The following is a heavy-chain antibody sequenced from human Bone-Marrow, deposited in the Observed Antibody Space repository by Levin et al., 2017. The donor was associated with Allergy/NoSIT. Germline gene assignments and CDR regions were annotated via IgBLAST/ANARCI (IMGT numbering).Heavy chain of an antibody. J-gene: IGHJ3*01. D-gene: IGHD3-3*01. CDR3: ARGLNFWSPYIFAFDV. Sequence: ASVKVSCAASGFAFSSYRMNWVRQAPGKGLEWVASVSGRSDYIYYADSVKGRFTISRDTAKNSLYLQMNSLRGEDTAVYYCARGLNFWSPYIFAFDVWGQGIMVSVSS. CDR1: GFAFSSYR. V-gene: IGHV3-21*01. CDR2: VSGRSDYI.